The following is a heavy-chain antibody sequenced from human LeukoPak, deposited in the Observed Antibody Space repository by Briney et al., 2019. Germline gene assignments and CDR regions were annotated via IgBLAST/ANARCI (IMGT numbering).Heavy chain of an antibody. D-gene: IGHD1-1*01. CDR3: AKDRVPDNGWNFDM. CDR2: IYGCASKT. J-gene: IGHJ3*02. V-gene: IGHV3-23*01. Sequence: PGGSLRLSCAVSGFTFTTYPISCVRQAPGKGREWVSSIYGCASKTFYADSERGRFTISRDSSKSMVYLQMNGLRVDDTALYYCAKDRVPDNGWNFDMWGQGTMVIVSA. CDR1: GFTFTTYP.